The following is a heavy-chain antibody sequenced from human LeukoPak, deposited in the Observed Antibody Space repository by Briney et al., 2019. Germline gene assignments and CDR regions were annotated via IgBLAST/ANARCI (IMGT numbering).Heavy chain of an antibody. CDR2: IYPGDSDT. Sequence: GESLEISCKGSGYSFTNYWIGWVRQMPGKGLEWMGIIYPGDSDTRYSPSFQGQVTLSADKSISTAYLQWSSLRASETAMYYCARSGSLGTFDIWGQGTLVTVSS. J-gene: IGHJ3*02. CDR3: ARSGSLGTFDI. CDR1: GYSFTNYW. D-gene: IGHD1-26*01. V-gene: IGHV5-51*01.